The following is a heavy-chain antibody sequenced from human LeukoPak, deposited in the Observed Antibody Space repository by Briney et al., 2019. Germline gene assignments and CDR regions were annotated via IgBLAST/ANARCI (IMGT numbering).Heavy chain of an antibody. J-gene: IGHJ4*02. CDR1: VGTFSIYA. CDR2: IIPIFGTA. V-gene: IGHV1-69*06. CDR3: ARRASVGATGNFDY. Sequence: SVTVSFKASVGTFSIYAISWVRQAPGQGLEWMGRIIPIFGTANYAQKFQGRVTITADKSTSTAYMELSSLRSEDTAVYYCARRASVGATGNFDYWGQGTLVTVSS. D-gene: IGHD1-26*01.